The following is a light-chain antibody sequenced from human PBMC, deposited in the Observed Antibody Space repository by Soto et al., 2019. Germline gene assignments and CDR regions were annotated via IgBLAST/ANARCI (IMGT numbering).Light chain of an antibody. CDR2: AAS. CDR1: QSISNF. V-gene: IGKV1-39*01. J-gene: IGKJ1*01. Sequence: IQMTQSPSSLSASVGDRVTITCRASQSISNFLNWYQHKPGNTPKLLIYAASSLQSGVPSRFSGSGSGTDFTLTISSLQPEDFATYYCQQSYSFSWTFGQGTKVEIK. CDR3: QQSYSFSWT.